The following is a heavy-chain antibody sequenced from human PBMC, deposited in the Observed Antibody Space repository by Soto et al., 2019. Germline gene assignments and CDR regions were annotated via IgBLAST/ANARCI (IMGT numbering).Heavy chain of an antibody. CDR3: ARVEYCSGGSCYGWFDP. CDR1: GYTFTSYG. J-gene: IGHJ5*02. Sequence: ASVKVSCKASGYTFTSYGISWVRQAPGQGLEWMGWISAYNGNTNYAQKLQGRVTMTTDTSTSTAYMELRSLRSDDTAVYYCARVEYCSGGSCYGWFDPWGQGTLVTVSS. D-gene: IGHD2-15*01. CDR2: ISAYNGNT. V-gene: IGHV1-18*01.